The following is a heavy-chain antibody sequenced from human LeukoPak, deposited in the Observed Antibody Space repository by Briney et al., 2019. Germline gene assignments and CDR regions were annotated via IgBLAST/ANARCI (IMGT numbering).Heavy chain of an antibody. D-gene: IGHD3-22*01. CDR1: GFTFSSYG. Sequence: GGSLRLSCAASGFTFSSYGMHCVRQAPGKGLELVAFIRYDGSNKYYADSVKGRFTISRDNSKNTLYLQMKRLRAEDKAVYYCAKGESSGYYPNWFDPWGQGTLVTVSS. CDR3: AKGESSGYYPNWFDP. V-gene: IGHV3-30*02. CDR2: IRYDGSNK. J-gene: IGHJ5*02.